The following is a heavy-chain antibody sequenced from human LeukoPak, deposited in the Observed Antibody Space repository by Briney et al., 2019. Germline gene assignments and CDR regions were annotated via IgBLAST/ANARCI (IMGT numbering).Heavy chain of an antibody. D-gene: IGHD6-13*01. CDR2: IKQDGSEK. V-gene: IGHV3-7*01. Sequence: PGGSLRLSCAASGFTFSSYWMSWVRQAPGKGLEWVANIKQDGSEKYYVDSVKGRFTISRDNSKNTLYLQMNSLRAEDTAVYYCARAGSSSWYTNWFDPWGQGTLVTVSS. J-gene: IGHJ5*02. CDR1: GFTFSSYW. CDR3: ARAGSSSWYTNWFDP.